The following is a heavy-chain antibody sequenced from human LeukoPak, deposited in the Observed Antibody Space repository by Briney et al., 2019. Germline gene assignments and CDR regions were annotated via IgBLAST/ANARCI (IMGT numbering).Heavy chain of an antibody. CDR3: AKDLRYDSSGYFDY. D-gene: IGHD3-22*01. Sequence: GGSLRLSCAASGVTFSSYAMSWVRQAPGQGLEWVSGISGTGGRTYYADSVKGRFTISRDNSRNTLYLQMNSLRAEDTAVYYCAKDLRYDSSGYFDYWGQGTRVTVSS. J-gene: IGHJ4*02. CDR1: GVTFSSYA. V-gene: IGHV3-23*01. CDR2: ISGTGGRT.